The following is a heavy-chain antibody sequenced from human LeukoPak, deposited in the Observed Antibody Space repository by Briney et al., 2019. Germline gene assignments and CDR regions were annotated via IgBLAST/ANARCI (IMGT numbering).Heavy chain of an antibody. J-gene: IGHJ4*02. CDR2: INPSGGST. V-gene: IGHV1-46*01. Sequence: ASVKVSCKASGYTFTSYYMHWVRQAPGQGLEWMGIINPSGGSTSYAQKFQGRVTMTRDMSTSTDYMELSSLRSEDTAVYYCARGKLYYYHSSGKFDSWGQGTLVIISS. D-gene: IGHD3-22*01. CDR3: ARGKLYYYHSSGKFDS. CDR1: GYTFTSYY.